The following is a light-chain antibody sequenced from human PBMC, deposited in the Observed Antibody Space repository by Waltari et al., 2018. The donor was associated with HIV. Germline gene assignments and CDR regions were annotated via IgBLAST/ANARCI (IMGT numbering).Light chain of an antibody. CDR1: SSNIGSNS. V-gene: IGLV1-47*01. Sequence: QSVLTQPPSASGTPGQRVTFSCSGGSSNIGSNSVYWYQQVPGTAPNPLIYKDNRRPSGVPDRFSASKSGTSASLAISGLRSGDEADYYCAAWDGSLRGLVFGGGTKLTVL. CDR3: AAWDGSLRGLV. J-gene: IGLJ2*01. CDR2: KDN.